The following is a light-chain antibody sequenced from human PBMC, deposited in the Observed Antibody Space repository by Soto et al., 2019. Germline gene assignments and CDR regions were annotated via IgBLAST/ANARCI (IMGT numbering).Light chain of an antibody. J-gene: IGKJ2*01. CDR2: GAS. V-gene: IGKV3-15*01. CDR1: QSVSSN. Sequence: EIVMTQSPATLSVSPGERATLSCRASQSVSSNLAWYQQKPGQAPRLLIYGASTRATGIPARFSGSGSGTAFTLTISSLQSKDFAVYYCQQYNNWTPYTFGQGTKLEIK. CDR3: QQYNNWTPYT.